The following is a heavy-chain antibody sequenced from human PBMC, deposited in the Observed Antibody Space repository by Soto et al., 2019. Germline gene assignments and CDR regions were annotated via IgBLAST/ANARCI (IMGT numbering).Heavy chain of an antibody. CDR3: ARGRNWFDP. CDR1: GGSISSSSYY. CDR2: IYYSGST. V-gene: IGHV4-39*01. Sequence: SETLSLTCTVSGGSISSSSYYWGWIRQPPGKGLEWIGSIYYSGSTYYNPSLKSRVTISVDTSKNQFSLKLSSVTAADTAVYYCARGRNWFDPWGQGTLVTVS. J-gene: IGHJ5*02.